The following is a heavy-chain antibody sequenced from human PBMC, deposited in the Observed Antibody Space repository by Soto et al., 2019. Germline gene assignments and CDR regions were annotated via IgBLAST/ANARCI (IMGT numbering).Heavy chain of an antibody. V-gene: IGHV1-69*13. CDR2: IIPIFGTA. CDR3: ARRGITIFGVVDYYYYYGMDV. CDR1: GGTFSSYA. J-gene: IGHJ6*02. Sequence: GASVKVSCKASGGTFSSYAISWVRQAPGQGLEWMGGIIPIFGTANYAQKFQGRVTITADESTSTAYVELSSLRSEDTAVYYCARRGITIFGVVDYYYYYGMDVWGQGTTVTVSS. D-gene: IGHD3-3*01.